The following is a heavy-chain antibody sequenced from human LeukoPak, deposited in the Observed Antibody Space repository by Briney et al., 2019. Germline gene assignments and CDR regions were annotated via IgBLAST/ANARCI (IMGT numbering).Heavy chain of an antibody. Sequence: GGSLRLSCAASGFTFSSYGMHWVRQAPGKGLEWVAVIPYDGSNKYYADSVKGRFTISRDNSKNTLYLQMNSLRAEDTAVYYCAKAGVDTVMALDYWGQGTLVTVSS. CDR1: GFTFSSYG. CDR3: AKAGVDTVMALDY. J-gene: IGHJ4*02. CDR2: IPYDGSNK. D-gene: IGHD5-18*01. V-gene: IGHV3-30*18.